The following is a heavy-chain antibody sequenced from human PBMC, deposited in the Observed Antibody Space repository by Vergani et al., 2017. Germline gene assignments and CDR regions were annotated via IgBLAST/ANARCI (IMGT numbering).Heavy chain of an antibody. J-gene: IGHJ3*02. CDR3: ARRVTMVRGVISKYDAFDI. D-gene: IGHD3-10*01. CDR1: GYSFTSYW. CDR2: IYPGDSDT. Sequence: EVQLVQSGAEVKKPGESLKISCKGSGYSFTSYWIGWVRQMPGKGLEWMWIIYPGDSDTRYSPSFQGQVTISADKSISTAYLQWSSLKASDTAMYYCARRVTMVRGVISKYDAFDIWGQGTMVTVSS. V-gene: IGHV5-51*01.